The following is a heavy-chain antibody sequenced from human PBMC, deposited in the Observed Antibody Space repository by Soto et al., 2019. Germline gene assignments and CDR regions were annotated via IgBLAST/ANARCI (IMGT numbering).Heavy chain of an antibody. CDR2: ISSSGSTI. CDR1: GFTFSDYY. V-gene: IGHV3-11*01. D-gene: IGHD3-16*01. J-gene: IGHJ6*03. CDR3: ARPVRGTAAPHAYYYYYMDV. Sequence: GSLRLSCAASGFTFSDYYMSWIRQAPGKGLEWVSYISSSGSTIYYADSVKGRFTISRDNAKNSLYLQMNSLRAEDTAVYYCARPVRGTAAPHAYYYYYMDVWGKGTTVTVSS.